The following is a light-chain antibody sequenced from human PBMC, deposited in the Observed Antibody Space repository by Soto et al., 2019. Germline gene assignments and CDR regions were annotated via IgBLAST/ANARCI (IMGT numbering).Light chain of an antibody. V-gene: IGKV1-27*01. CDR3: QKYNSAPLT. CDR1: QAISNY. J-gene: IGKJ4*01. Sequence: DIQMTQSPSSLSASVGDRVTITCRASQAISNYLAWYQQKPGQVPKLLIYAASTLQSGVPSRFSGSGSGTDFTLTISSLQPEDVATYYCQKYNSAPLTFGGGTKVELK. CDR2: AAS.